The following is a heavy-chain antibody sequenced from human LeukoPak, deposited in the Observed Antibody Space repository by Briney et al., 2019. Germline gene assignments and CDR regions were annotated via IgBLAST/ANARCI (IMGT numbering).Heavy chain of an antibody. CDR3: AREAPRYGSGSYYNPFDY. V-gene: IGHV4-59*01. Sequence: SETLSLTCTVSGGSISSYYWSWIRQPPGKGLEWIGYIYYSGSTNYNPSLKSRVTISVDTSKNQFSLKLSSVTAADTAVYYCAREAPRYGSGSYYNPFDYWGQGTLVTVSS. CDR2: IYYSGST. J-gene: IGHJ4*02. CDR1: GGSISSYY. D-gene: IGHD3-10*01.